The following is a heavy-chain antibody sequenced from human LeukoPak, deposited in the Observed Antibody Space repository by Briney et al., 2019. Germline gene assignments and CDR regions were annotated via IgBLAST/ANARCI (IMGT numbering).Heavy chain of an antibody. Sequence: GGSLRLSCAASGFTFSNAWMSWVRQAPEKGLEWVGRIKSKADGGTIDYAAPVKGRFTISRDDSKNTVSLQMNSLKTEDTAVYYCTALWGFAFDIWGQGTMVSVS. CDR2: IKSKADGGTI. J-gene: IGHJ3*02. D-gene: IGHD7-27*01. V-gene: IGHV3-15*01. CDR1: GFTFSNAW. CDR3: TALWGFAFDI.